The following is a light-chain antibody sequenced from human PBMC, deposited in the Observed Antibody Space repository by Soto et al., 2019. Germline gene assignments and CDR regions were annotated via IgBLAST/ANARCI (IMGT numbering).Light chain of an antibody. CDR2: GAS. J-gene: IGKJ1*01. CDR3: QQYNNLPRR. V-gene: IGKV3-15*01. Sequence: EIVMTQSPATLSVSPGERATLSCRASQSVSSNLAWYQQKPGQAPRLLIYGASTRATGIPARFSGSGSGTEFTLTISSLKSEDFAVYYCQQYNNLPRRFGQGTKVEIK. CDR1: QSVSSN.